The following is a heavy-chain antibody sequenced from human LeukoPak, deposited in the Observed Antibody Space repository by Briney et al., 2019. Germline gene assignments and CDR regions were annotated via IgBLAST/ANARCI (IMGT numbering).Heavy chain of an antibody. CDR3: ARTSGLPAAIFDY. V-gene: IGHV4-31*03. Sequence: SETLSLTCTVSGGSISSGGYYWSWIRQHLGKGLEWIGYIYYSGSTYYNPSLKSRVTTSVDTSKNQFSLKLSSVTAADTAVYYCARTSGLPAAIFDYWGQGTLVTVSS. CDR2: IYYSGST. D-gene: IGHD2-2*02. CDR1: GGSISSGGYY. J-gene: IGHJ4*02.